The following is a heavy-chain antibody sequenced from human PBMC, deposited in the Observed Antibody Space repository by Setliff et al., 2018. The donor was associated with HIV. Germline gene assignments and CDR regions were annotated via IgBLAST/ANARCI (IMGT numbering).Heavy chain of an antibody. D-gene: IGHD1-26*01. CDR3: ARRRPPPSGLYSAYYMDV. CDR1: GGSISSRSYY. Sequence: SETLSLTCSVSGGSISSRSYYWSWIRQPAGKGLEWIGHIHTSGSTDYSPSLKSRVTIGVDTSKNQFSLKLTSVTAADAAVYYCARRRPPPSGLYSAYYMDVWGTGTTVTVSS. V-gene: IGHV4-61*09. CDR2: IHTSGST. J-gene: IGHJ6*03.